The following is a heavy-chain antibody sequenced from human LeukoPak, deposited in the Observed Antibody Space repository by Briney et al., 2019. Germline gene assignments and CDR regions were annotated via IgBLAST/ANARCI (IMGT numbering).Heavy chain of an antibody. Sequence: GGSLRLSCAASGFTFSSYAMHWVRQAPGKGVEWVAFIRDDGSNKYYAESGKERLTISRDNSKNTLYLQMNSLRAEDTAVYYCAKGQMTSGYWGQGTLVTVSS. V-gene: IGHV3-30*02. CDR2: IRDDGSNK. CDR1: GFTFSSYA. J-gene: IGHJ4*02. CDR3: AKGQMTSGY. D-gene: IGHD2-2*01.